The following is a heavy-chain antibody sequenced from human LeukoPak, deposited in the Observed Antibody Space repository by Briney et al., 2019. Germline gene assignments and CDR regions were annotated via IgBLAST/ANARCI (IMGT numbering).Heavy chain of an antibody. CDR2: ISGSGDNT. Sequence: GGSLRLSCAASGFTFSSYTMSWVRQAPGKGLEWVSGISGSGDNTYYADSVKGRFTISRDNSKNTLYVQVNSLGTEDTAAYYCAKGSYYDSSGSFYFDYWGQETLVTVSS. J-gene: IGHJ4*02. CDR1: GFTFSSYT. D-gene: IGHD3-22*01. CDR3: AKGSYYDSSGSFYFDY. V-gene: IGHV3-23*01.